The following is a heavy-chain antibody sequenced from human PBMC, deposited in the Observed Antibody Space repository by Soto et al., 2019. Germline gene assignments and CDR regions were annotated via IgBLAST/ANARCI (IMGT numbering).Heavy chain of an antibody. V-gene: IGHV3-30*04. CDR1: GFTFSSYA. CDR3: AKLRSGSETNAFDI. Sequence: ESGGGVVQPGRSLRLSCAASGFTFSSYAMHWVRQAPGKGLEWVAVISYDGSNKYYADSVKGRFTISRDNSKNTLYLQMNSLRAEDTAVYYCAKLRSGSETNAFDIWGQGTMVTVSS. CDR2: ISYDGSNK. J-gene: IGHJ3*02. D-gene: IGHD1-26*01.